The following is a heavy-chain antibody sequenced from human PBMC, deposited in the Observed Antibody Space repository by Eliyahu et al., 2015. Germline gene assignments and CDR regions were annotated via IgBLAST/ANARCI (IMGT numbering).Heavy chain of an antibody. CDR3: VKAKIITNSPSCFDP. V-gene: IGHV3-23*01. D-gene: IGHD2-21*01. J-gene: IGHJ5*02. Sequence: EVQLLESGGGVVQPGGSLRLSCAASGFXFTNYGMTWVRQAPGKGRDWVATINDDGGTADYADSVMGRFTVSRDNSKNIVYLQMISLRADDTAKYYCVKAKIITNSPSCFDPWGQGTLVTVSS. CDR1: GFXFTNYG. CDR2: INDDGGTA.